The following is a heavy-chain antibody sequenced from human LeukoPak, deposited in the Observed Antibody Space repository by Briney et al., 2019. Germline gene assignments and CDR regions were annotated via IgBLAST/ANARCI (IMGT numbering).Heavy chain of an antibody. D-gene: IGHD3-22*01. V-gene: IGHV1-46*01. CDR3: ARDPYDSSGYYLERYGMDV. J-gene: IGHJ6*02. CDR2: INHSGGST. Sequence: ASVKVCCKASGYTFTSYYMHWVRQAPAQGLEWMGIINHSGGSTSYAQKFQGRVTMTRDTSTSTVYMELSSLRSEDTAVYYCARDPYDSSGYYLERYGMDVWGQGTTVTVSS. CDR1: GYTFTSYY.